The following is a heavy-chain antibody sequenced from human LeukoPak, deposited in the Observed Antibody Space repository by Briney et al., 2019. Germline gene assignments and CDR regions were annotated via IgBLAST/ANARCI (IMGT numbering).Heavy chain of an antibody. CDR1: GGSISSGGYY. CDR2: IYYSGST. J-gene: IGHJ3*02. D-gene: IGHD1-26*01. Sequence: PSETLSLTCTVSGGSISSGGYYCSWIRQPPGKGLEWIGYIYYSGSTYYNPSLKSRVTISVDTSKNQFSLKLSSVTAADTAVYYCARVVGATWKRAFDIWGQGKMVTVSS. V-gene: IGHV4-30-4*08. CDR3: ARVVGATWKRAFDI.